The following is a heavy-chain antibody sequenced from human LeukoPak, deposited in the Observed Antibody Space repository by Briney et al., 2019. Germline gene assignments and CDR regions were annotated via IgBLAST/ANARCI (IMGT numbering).Heavy chain of an antibody. J-gene: IGHJ6*03. D-gene: IGHD1-14*01. CDR1: GGTFSSYA. CDR3: ARGPGGYYYNMDV. Sequence: ASVKVSCKASGGTFSSYAISWVRQAPGQGLEWMGGIIPIFGTANYAQKFQGRVTITTDESTSTAYMELSSLRSEDTAVYYCARGPGGYYYNMDVWGKGTTVTVSS. CDR2: IIPIFGTA. V-gene: IGHV1-69*05.